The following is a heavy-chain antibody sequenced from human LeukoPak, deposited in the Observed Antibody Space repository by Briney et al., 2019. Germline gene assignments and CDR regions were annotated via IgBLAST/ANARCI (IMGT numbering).Heavy chain of an antibody. V-gene: IGHV3-48*02. CDR3: ARGGTYCPDC. J-gene: IGHJ4*02. CDR2: ISSSSCPI. D-gene: IGHD1-26*01. Sequence: KAGGSLRLSCAVSGFTFSSYAMSWVRQAPGKGLEWVSYISSSSCPIFYADSVKGRFTISRDNAKNSLYLQMNSLRDEDTAVYYCARGGTYCPDCWGQGTLVTVSS. CDR1: GFTFSSYA.